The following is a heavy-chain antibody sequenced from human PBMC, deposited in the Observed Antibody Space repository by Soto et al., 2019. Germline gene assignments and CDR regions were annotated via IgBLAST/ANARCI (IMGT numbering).Heavy chain of an antibody. CDR2: IYYSGST. Sequence: PSETLSLTCTVSGGSISSYYWSWIRQPPGKGLEWIGYIYYSGSTNYNPSLKSRVTISVDTSKNQFSLKLSSVTAADTAVYYCARGDIVLVPAATYPDYYYYGMDVWGQGTTDT. J-gene: IGHJ6*02. V-gene: IGHV4-59*01. CDR3: ARGDIVLVPAATYPDYYYYGMDV. CDR1: GGSISSYY. D-gene: IGHD2-2*01.